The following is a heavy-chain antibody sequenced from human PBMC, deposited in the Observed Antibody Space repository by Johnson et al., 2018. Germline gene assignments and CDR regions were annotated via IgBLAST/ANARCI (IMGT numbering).Heavy chain of an antibody. CDR1: GFTFSSHG. D-gene: IGHD6-13*01. J-gene: IGHJ3*02. CDR3: ATTSNWYEDAFDI. V-gene: IGHV3-30*03. Sequence: QVQLVEAGGGVVQPGRSLTLSCAASGFTFSSHGMHWVRQAPGKGLEWVAVISDEGNTNFYGGSVRGRFSISRDNSKNTLYLQMNSLRAEDTAIYYCATTSNWYEDAFDIWGQGTVVTVSS. CDR2: ISDEGNTN.